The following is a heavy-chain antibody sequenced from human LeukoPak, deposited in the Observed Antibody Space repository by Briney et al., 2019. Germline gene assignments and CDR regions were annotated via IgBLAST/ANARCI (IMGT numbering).Heavy chain of an antibody. CDR3: ARFGYSSGWYVGGWFDP. Sequence: PSETLSLTCTVSGGSISNYYWSWIRQPPGKGLEWIGEINHSGSTNYNPSLKSRVTISVDTSKNQFSLKLSSVTAADTAVYYCARFGYSSGWYVGGWFDPWGQGTLVTVSS. D-gene: IGHD6-19*01. J-gene: IGHJ5*02. V-gene: IGHV4-34*01. CDR2: INHSGST. CDR1: GGSISNYY.